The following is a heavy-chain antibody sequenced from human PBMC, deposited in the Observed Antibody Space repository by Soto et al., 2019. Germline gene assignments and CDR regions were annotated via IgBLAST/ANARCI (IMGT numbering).Heavy chain of an antibody. V-gene: IGHV3-33*01. CDR2: IWYDGSNK. CDR3: ARSRLSLPGPPEQWLPRDYFDY. Sequence: HPGGSLRLSCAASGFTFSSYGMHWVRQAPGKGLEWVAVIWYDGSNKYYADSVKGRFTISRDNSKNTLYLQMNSLRAEDTAVYYCARSRLSLPGPPEQWLPRDYFDYRAQGTLVTVSS. D-gene: IGHD6-19*01. J-gene: IGHJ4*02. CDR1: GFTFSSYG.